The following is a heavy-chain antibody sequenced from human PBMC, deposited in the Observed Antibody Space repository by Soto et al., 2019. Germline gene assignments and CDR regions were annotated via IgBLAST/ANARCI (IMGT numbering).Heavy chain of an antibody. J-gene: IGHJ4*02. CDR1: GFTFSSYA. CDR3: ARRGPGTYFDY. CDR2: ISGSGDST. Sequence: EVLLLDSGGGLVQPGGSLRLSCAASGFTFSSYAMNWVRQAPGKGLEWVSVISGSGDSTYYADSVKGRLTISTDTSKNTLYLQMNSLRTEDTSVDYWARRGPGTYFDYWGQGTLVTVAS. D-gene: IGHD6-13*01. V-gene: IGHV3-23*01.